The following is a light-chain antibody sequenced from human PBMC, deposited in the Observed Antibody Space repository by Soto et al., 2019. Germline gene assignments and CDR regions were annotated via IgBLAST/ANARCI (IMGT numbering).Light chain of an antibody. CDR3: SSYTRSSTLVV. J-gene: IGLJ2*01. V-gene: IGLV2-14*01. Sequence: QSALTQPASVSGSPGQLVTISCTGSNSDIGGYNYVSWYQQHPGKAPKLMIYEVSNRPSGVSSRFSGSKSGNTASLTISGLQAEDEADYYCSSYTRSSTLVVFGGGTKVTVL. CDR1: NSDIGGYNY. CDR2: EVS.